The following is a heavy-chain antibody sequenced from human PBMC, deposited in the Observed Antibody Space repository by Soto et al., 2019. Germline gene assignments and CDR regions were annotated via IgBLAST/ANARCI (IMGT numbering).Heavy chain of an antibody. D-gene: IGHD6-13*01. V-gene: IGHV4-34*01. CDR2: INHSGST. CDR1: GGSFSGYY. J-gene: IGHJ5*02. CDR3: ANWGGIAAAGPRFDP. Sequence: QVQLQQWGAGLLKPSETLSLTCAVYGGSFSGYYWSWIRQPPGKGLEWIGEINHSGSTNYNPSLKSRVTIAVDTSKNQFSLKLSSVTAADTAVYYCANWGGIAAAGPRFDPWGQGTLVTVSS.